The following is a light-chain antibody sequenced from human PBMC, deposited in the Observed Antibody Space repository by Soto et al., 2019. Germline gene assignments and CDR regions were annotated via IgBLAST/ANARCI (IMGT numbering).Light chain of an antibody. V-gene: IGKV3-20*01. J-gene: IGKJ5*01. CDR3: HQYGISPPVT. Sequence: EIVLTQSPGTLSLSPGERATLSCRASQSVSSSYLAWYQQKPGQAPRLLIYGASSRATGIPDRFSGSGSGTDFTLTISRLEPEDFAMYYCHQYGISPPVTFGQGTRLESK. CDR2: GAS. CDR1: QSVSSSY.